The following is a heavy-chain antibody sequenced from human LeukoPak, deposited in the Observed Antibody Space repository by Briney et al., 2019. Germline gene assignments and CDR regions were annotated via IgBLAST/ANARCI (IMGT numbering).Heavy chain of an antibody. CDR2: IYHSGST. CDR1: GGSISSSTYY. J-gene: IGHJ4*02. Sequence: SETLSLTCTVSGGSISSSTYYWGWIRQPPGKGLEWFGSIYHSGSTYYNPSLKRRVTISVDTSKNQFSLMLSSVTAADTAVYYCARPAFGGVIFFFDYWGQGTLVTVSS. CDR3: ARPAFGGVIFFFDY. D-gene: IGHD3-16*01. V-gene: IGHV4-39*01.